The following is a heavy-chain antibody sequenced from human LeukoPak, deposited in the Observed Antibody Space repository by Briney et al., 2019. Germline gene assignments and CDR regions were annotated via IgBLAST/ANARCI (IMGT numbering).Heavy chain of an antibody. Sequence: TSETLSLTCTVSGGSISSYYWSWIRQPPGKGLEWIGYIYYSGSTNYNPSLKSRVTISVDTSKNQFSLKLSSVTAADTAVYYCARNDYGDYSFDYWGQGTLVTVSS. V-gene: IGHV4-59*01. J-gene: IGHJ4*02. CDR1: GGSISSYY. CDR2: IYYSGST. D-gene: IGHD4-17*01. CDR3: ARNDYGDYSFDY.